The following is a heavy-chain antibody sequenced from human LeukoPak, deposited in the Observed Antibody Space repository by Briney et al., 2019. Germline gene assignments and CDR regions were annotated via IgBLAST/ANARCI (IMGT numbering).Heavy chain of an antibody. CDR2: IKSKTDGGTT. J-gene: IGHJ6*02. Sequence: GGSLRLSCAASGFTFSNAWMSWVRQAPGKGLEWVGRIKSKTDGGTTDYAAPVKGRFTISRDDSKNTLYLQMNSLKTEDTAVYYCTTKNYYDSSGYLGFYYGMDVWGQGTTVTVSS. V-gene: IGHV3-15*01. CDR1: GFTFSNAW. D-gene: IGHD3-22*01. CDR3: TTKNYYDSSGYLGFYYGMDV.